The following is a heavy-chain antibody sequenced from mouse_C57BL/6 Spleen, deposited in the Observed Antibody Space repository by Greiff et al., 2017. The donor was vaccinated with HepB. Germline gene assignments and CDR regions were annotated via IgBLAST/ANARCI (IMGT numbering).Heavy chain of an antibody. J-gene: IGHJ4*01. D-gene: IGHD2-3*01. CDR2: IDPSDSYT. V-gene: IGHV1-69*01. CDR1: GYTFTSYW. CDR3: ARSGGYLDY. Sequence: VQLQQPGAELVMPGASVKLSCKASGYTFTSYWMHWVKQRPGQGLEWIGEIDPSDSYTNYNQKFKGKSTLTVDKSSSTAYMQLSSLTSEDSAVYYCARSGGYLDYWGQGTSVTVSS.